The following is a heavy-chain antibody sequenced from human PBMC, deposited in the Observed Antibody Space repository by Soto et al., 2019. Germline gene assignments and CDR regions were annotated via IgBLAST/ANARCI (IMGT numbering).Heavy chain of an antibody. D-gene: IGHD3-16*02. CDR3: AKGGVIVIDGMDV. V-gene: IGHV3-23*01. CDR1: GLTFSSYA. Sequence: GGSLRLSCAACGLTFSSYAMSWVRQAPGKGLEWVSAISGSGGSTYYADSVKGRFTISRDNSKNTLYLQMNSLRAEDTAVYYCAKGGVIVIDGMDVWGQGTTVTVSS. J-gene: IGHJ6*02. CDR2: ISGSGGST.